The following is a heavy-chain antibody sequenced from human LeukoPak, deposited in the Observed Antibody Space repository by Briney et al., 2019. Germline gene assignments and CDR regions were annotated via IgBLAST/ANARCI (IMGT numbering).Heavy chain of an antibody. Sequence: PSETLSLTCAVYGGSFSGYYWSWIRQPPGKGLEWIGEINHSGTTNSNPSLQSRITTSVDTSKNEFSLKLSSVTAADTAVYYCARVRNGDFDYWGQGTLVTASS. CDR3: ARVRNGDFDY. CDR2: INHSGTT. J-gene: IGHJ4*02. D-gene: IGHD2-8*01. V-gene: IGHV4-34*01. CDR1: GGSFSGYY.